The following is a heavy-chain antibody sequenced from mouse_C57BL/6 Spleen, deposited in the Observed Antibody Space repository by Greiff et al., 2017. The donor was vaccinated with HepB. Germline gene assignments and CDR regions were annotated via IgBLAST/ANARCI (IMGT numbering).Heavy chain of an antibody. Sequence: EVHLVESGGGLVKPGGSLKLSCAASGFTFSSYTMSWVRQTPEKRLEWVATISGGGGNTYYPDSVKGRFTISRDNAKNTLYLQMSSLRSEATALYYCARQDYYGSSLDYWCQGTTLTVSS. CDR2: ISGGGGNT. CDR1: GFTFSSYT. CDR3: ARQDYYGSSLDY. J-gene: IGHJ2*01. V-gene: IGHV5-9*01. D-gene: IGHD1-1*01.